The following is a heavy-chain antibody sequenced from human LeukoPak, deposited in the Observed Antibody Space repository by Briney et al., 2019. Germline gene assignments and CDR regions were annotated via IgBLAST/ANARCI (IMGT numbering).Heavy chain of an antibody. CDR1: GFTFSSYA. CDR2: ISGSGGST. V-gene: IGHV3-23*01. CDR3: ARPPMYYYDSSGYYTRDY. Sequence: PGGSLRLSCAASGFTFSSYAMSWVRQAPGKGLEWVSAISGSGGSTYYADSVKGRFTISRDNSKNTLYLQMNSLRAEDTAVYYCARPPMYYYDSSGYYTRDYWGQGTLVTVSS. D-gene: IGHD3-22*01. J-gene: IGHJ4*02.